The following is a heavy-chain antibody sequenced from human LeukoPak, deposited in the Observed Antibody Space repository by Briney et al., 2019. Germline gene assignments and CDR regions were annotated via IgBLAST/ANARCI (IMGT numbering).Heavy chain of an antibody. V-gene: IGHV4-34*01. CDR3: ARVWQSGPPYYYYYMDV. J-gene: IGHJ6*03. Sequence: SESLSLTCAVYGGSFSGYYWSWIRPPPRKGLEWIGEINHSGSTNYNPSLKSRVTISVDTSKNQFSLKLSSVTAADTAVYYCARVWQSGPPYYYYYMDVWGKGTTVTVSS. CDR1: GGSFSGYY. CDR2: INHSGST.